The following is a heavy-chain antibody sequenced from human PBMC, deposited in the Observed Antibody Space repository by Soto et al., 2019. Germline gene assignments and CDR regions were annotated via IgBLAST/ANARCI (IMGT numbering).Heavy chain of an antibody. Sequence: QLQLQESGPGLVKPSETLSLTCTVSGGSISSSSYYWGWVSQPPGKGLEWIGSIYYSGSTYYNPSLKSRVTLSVDTSQNPCSLKLSSVTAADTAVYYCASRVPAYYWCQGTLVTVSS. J-gene: IGHJ4*02. V-gene: IGHV4-39*01. CDR3: ASRVPAYY. CDR2: IYYSGST. CDR1: GGSISSSSYY. D-gene: IGHD2-2*01.